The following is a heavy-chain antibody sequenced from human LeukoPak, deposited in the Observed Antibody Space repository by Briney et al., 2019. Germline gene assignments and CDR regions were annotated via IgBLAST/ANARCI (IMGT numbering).Heavy chain of an antibody. V-gene: IGHV3-30*18. CDR1: GFTFSSYG. CDR3: AKRDRGSDWFDP. CDR2: ISYDGSNK. Sequence: GRSLRLSCAASGFTFSSYGMHWVRQAPGKGLEWVAVISYDGSNKYYADSVKGRFTISRDNSKNTLYLQMNSLRAEDTAVYYCAKRDRGSDWFDPWGQGTLVTASS. J-gene: IGHJ5*02. D-gene: IGHD3-10*01.